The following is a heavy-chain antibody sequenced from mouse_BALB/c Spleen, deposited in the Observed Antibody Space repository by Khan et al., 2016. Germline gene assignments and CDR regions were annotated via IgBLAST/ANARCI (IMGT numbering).Heavy chain of an antibody. CDR3: GAYYGIAWFAY. CDR2: INTETGEP. Sequence: QIQLVQSGPELKKPGETVKISCKASGYTFTDYSMHWVKQAPGKGLKWMGWINTETGEPTYADDFKGRFAFSLETSASTAYLQINNLKNEDTATXFCGAYYGIAWFAYWGQGTLVTVSA. V-gene: IGHV9-2-1*01. D-gene: IGHD1-1*02. J-gene: IGHJ3*01. CDR1: GYTFTDYS.